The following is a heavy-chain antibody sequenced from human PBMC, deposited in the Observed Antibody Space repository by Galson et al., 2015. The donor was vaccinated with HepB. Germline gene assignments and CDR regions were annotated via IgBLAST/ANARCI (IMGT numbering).Heavy chain of an antibody. CDR2: INPDGSEK. J-gene: IGHJ4*02. Sequence: SLRLSCAASGFIFRNYWMTWGRQAPGKGLEWVANINPDGSEKYYVDSVKGRFVMSRDNAKDSLYLEMNSLRVDDTATYYCARATYNDLLTLDGKFDSWGQGVLVTVAS. V-gene: IGHV3-7*03. CDR1: GFIFRNYW. CDR3: ARATYNDLLTLDGKFDS. D-gene: IGHD3-9*01.